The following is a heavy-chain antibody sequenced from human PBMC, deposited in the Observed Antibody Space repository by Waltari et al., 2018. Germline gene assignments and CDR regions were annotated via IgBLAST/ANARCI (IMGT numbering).Heavy chain of an antibody. CDR2: IWNDGSIK. V-gene: IGHV3-33*06. D-gene: IGHD5-12*01. CDR1: DSTFSNYS. CDR3: AKEKWLTGPCDD. J-gene: IGHJ4*02. Sequence: QVQQVQSGGGVVQPGRSLRLSFTASDSTFSNYSIHWVRQAPGKGLEWVALIWNDGSIKNYADSVTGRFTISRDNSKNTLFLQMNSLRVEDTAVYFCAKEKWLTGPCDDWGQGALVTVSS.